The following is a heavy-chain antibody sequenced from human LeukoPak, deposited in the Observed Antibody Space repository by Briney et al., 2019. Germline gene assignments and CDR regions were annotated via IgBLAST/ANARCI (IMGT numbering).Heavy chain of an antibody. CDR3: ARLGRYSGSYSDY. Sequence: SETLSLTCTVSGGSISSYYWSWMRQPPGKGLEWIGYIYYSGSTNYNPSLKSRVTISLDTSRTQFSLKLTSVTAADTAVYYCARLGRYSGSYSDYWGQGTLVTVSS. CDR1: GGSISSYY. V-gene: IGHV4-59*08. J-gene: IGHJ4*02. D-gene: IGHD1-26*01. CDR2: IYYSGST.